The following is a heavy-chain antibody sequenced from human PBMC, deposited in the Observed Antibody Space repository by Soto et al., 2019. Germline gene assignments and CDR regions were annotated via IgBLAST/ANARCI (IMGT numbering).Heavy chain of an antibody. CDR3: ARGGMTTVTYNWFDP. CDR1: GFTFSSYA. V-gene: IGHV3-33*01. Sequence: ESGGGVVQPGTSLRLSCAASGFTFSSYAMHWVRQAPGKGLEWVAVIWYDGTNKNYADSVKGRFTISRDNSKNTLYVQMNSLRVEDTAVYYCARGGMTTVTYNWFDPWGQGTLVTVSS. D-gene: IGHD4-17*01. CDR2: IWYDGTNK. J-gene: IGHJ5*02.